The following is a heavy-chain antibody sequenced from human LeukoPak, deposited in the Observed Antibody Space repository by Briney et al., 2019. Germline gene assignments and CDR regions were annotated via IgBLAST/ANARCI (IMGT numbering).Heavy chain of an antibody. D-gene: IGHD6-19*01. CDR1: GFSFSNYW. J-gene: IGHJ4*02. CDR2: IHPDGSIT. Sequence: QSGGSLRLSCAASGFSFSNYWMHWVRQAPGKGLVWVLRIHPDGSITNYADSVKGRFTISRDNARNTLYLQMNSLRGEDTAVYYCVRRGAVAGTFDYWGQGTLVTVSS. V-gene: IGHV3-74*01. CDR3: VRRGAVAGTFDY.